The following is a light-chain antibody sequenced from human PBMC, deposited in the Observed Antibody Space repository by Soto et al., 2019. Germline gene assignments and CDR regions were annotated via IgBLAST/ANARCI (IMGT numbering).Light chain of an antibody. V-gene: IGLV2-14*01. CDR2: EVN. CDR3: SSFTRSSTYV. Sequence: QSALTQPASVSGSPGQSITISCTGTSSDVGAYNFVSWYQQYPGKAPKVMIYEVNNRPSGVSNRFSGSKSGNTASLTISGLQDEDEADYYCSSFTRSSTYVFGSGTKVTVL. CDR1: SSDVGAYNF. J-gene: IGLJ1*01.